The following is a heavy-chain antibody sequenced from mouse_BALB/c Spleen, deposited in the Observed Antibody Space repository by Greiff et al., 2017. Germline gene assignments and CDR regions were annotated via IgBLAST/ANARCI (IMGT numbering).Heavy chain of an antibody. CDR2: IYPGSGNT. J-gene: IGHJ2*01. D-gene: IGHD4-1*02. CDR3: ARYNWAIPYYFDY. V-gene: IGHV1-63*01. Sequence: VQLQQSGAELVRPGTSVKISCKASGYAFTNYWLGWVKQRPGHGLEWIGDIYPGSGNTYYNEKFKGKATLTADKSSSTAYMQLSSLTSEDSAVYFCARYNWAIPYYFDYWGQGTTLTVSS. CDR1: GYAFTNYW.